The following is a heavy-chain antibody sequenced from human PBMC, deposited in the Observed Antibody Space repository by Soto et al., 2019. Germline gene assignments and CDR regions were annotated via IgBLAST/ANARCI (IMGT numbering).Heavy chain of an antibody. D-gene: IGHD2-21*02. CDR3: ARGVVVTAISSWFDP. V-gene: IGHV4-61*01. CDR2: IYYSGST. Sequence: SETLSLTCTVSGGSVSSGSYYWSWIRQPPGKGLEWIGYIYYSGSTNYNPSLKSRVTISVDTSKNQFSLKLSSVTAADTAVYYCARGVVVTAISSWFDPWGQGTLVTVSS. J-gene: IGHJ5*02. CDR1: GGSVSSGSYY.